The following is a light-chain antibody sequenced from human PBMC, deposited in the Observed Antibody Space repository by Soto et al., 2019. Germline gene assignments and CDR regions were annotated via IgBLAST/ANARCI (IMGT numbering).Light chain of an antibody. Sequence: QSVLTQPASVSGSPGQSITISCTGTSSDVGSYKFVSWYQQHPGKAPKLMIYEGSKRPSGVSNRFSGSKSGNTASLTSSGLQAEDEADYYCCSYAGSSTWVFGTGTKLTVL. J-gene: IGLJ1*01. CDR2: EGS. CDR3: CSYAGSSTWV. V-gene: IGLV2-23*01. CDR1: SSDVGSYKF.